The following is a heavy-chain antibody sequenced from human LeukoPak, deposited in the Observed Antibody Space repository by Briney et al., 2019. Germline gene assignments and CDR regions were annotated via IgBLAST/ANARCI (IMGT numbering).Heavy chain of an antibody. V-gene: IGHV1-2*02. CDR2: INPNSGGT. CDR3: ARQATNYDFWSGYQPLYYYYYMDV. CDR1: GYTFTGYY. J-gene: IGHJ6*03. D-gene: IGHD3-3*01. Sequence: ASVKVSCKASGYTFTGYYMHWVRQAPGQGLEWMGWINPNSGGTDYAQKFQDRVTMTRDTSISTAYMELSRLRSDDTAVYYCARQATNYDFWSGYQPLYYYYYMDVWGKGTTVTVSS.